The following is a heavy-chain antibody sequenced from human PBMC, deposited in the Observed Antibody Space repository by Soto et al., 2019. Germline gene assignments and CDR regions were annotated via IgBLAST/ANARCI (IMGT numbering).Heavy chain of an antibody. Sequence: ASVKVSCKASGYRFTDKALHWVRQAPGQRLERMGWINPANGNTKYSEKFQGRVTITRDTSANTAYMELSSLTSDDTALYYCTRMSYSGSDTSIQWFGPWGQGTRVTDSS. CDR3: TRMSYSGSDTSIQWFGP. D-gene: IGHD3-10*01. V-gene: IGHV1-3*01. CDR1: GYRFTDKA. CDR2: INPANGNT. J-gene: IGHJ5*02.